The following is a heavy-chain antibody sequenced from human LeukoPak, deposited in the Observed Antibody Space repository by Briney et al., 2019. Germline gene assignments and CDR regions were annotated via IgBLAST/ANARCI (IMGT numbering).Heavy chain of an antibody. Sequence: TSETLSLTCAVYGGSFSGYYWSWIRQPPGKGLEWIGYIYYSGSTYYNPSLKSRVTISVDTSKNQFSLKLSSVTAADTAVYYCARVRRGYSYGEDAFDIWGQGTMVTVSS. D-gene: IGHD5-18*01. CDR3: ARVRRGYSYGEDAFDI. CDR1: GGSFSGYY. V-gene: IGHV4-34*09. CDR2: IYYSGST. J-gene: IGHJ3*02.